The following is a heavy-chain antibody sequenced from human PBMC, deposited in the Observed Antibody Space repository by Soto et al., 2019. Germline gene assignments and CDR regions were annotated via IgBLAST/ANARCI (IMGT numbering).Heavy chain of an antibody. CDR3: ARDDWGPAHI. CDR1: GFTFSNSW. CDR2: IKEDGTEI. D-gene: IGHD2-2*01. J-gene: IGHJ4*02. V-gene: IGHV3-7*04. Sequence: GGSLRLSCAASGFTFSNSWMSWVRQAPGKGLEWVANIKEDGTEIHYVDSVKGRFSISRDNAKNCLYLQMSSLRVEDTGVYYCARDDWGPAHIRGQGTPVTVSS.